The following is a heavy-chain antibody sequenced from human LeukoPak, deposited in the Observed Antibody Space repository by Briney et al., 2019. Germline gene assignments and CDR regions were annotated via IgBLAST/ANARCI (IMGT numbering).Heavy chain of an antibody. CDR2: IYYSGST. CDR1: GGSISSYY. CDR3: ARFHGYDGFDI. Sequence: KPSETLSLTCTVSGGSISSYYWSWIRQPPGKGLEWIGYIYYSGSTNYNPSLKGRVTISVDTSKNQFSLKLTSVTAADTAVYYCARFHGYDGFDIWGQGTMVTVSS. V-gene: IGHV4-59*08. D-gene: IGHD5-18*01. J-gene: IGHJ3*02.